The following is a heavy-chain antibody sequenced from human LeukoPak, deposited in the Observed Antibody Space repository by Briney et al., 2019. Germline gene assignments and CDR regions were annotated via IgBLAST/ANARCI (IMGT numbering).Heavy chain of an antibody. V-gene: IGHV4-4*07. CDR3: AKEGAAPGPDFDY. CDR1: GGSISSYY. D-gene: IGHD6-13*01. J-gene: IGHJ4*02. CDR2: VVPSGST. Sequence: SETLSLTCTVSGGSISSYYWSWIRQPAGKGLEWIGRVVPSGSTDYNPSLKSRVTMSADTSKNQFSLKLNSVTAADTAVYYCAKEGAAPGPDFDYWGQGTLVIVSS.